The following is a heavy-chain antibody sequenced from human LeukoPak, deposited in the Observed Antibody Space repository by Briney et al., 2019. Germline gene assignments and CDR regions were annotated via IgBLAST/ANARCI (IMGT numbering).Heavy chain of an antibody. Sequence: ASVKVSCRGSGYTFTDYYMHWVRQAPGQGLEWMGIINPSGGSTSYAQKFQGRVTMTRDTSTSTVYMELSSLRSEDTAVYYCARDRIVLYYYDSSGYNFDYWGQGTLVTVSS. D-gene: IGHD3-22*01. CDR3: ARDRIVLYYYDSSGYNFDY. V-gene: IGHV1-46*01. CDR2: INPSGGST. CDR1: GYTFTDYY. J-gene: IGHJ4*02.